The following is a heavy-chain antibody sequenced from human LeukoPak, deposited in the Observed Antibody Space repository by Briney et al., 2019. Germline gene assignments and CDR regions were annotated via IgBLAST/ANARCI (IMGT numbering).Heavy chain of an antibody. V-gene: IGHV4-59*01. CDR3: ARRSEYYDSSGYYPAQGFDP. CDR1: GGSISSYY. D-gene: IGHD3-22*01. J-gene: IGHJ5*02. Sequence: PSETLSLTCTVSGGSISSYYWSWIRQPPGKGLEWIGYIYYSGSTNYNPSLKSRVTISVDTSKSQFSLKLSSVTAADTAVYYCARRSEYYDSSGYYPAQGFDPWGQGTLVTVSS. CDR2: IYYSGST.